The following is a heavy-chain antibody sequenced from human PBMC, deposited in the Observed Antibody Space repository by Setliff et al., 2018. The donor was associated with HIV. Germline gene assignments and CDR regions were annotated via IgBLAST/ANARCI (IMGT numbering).Heavy chain of an antibody. D-gene: IGHD6-19*01. CDR1: GYTFLNYG. CDR2: INVGNGNT. CDR3: ARDSGMAVVGTWRRLDP. J-gene: IGHJ5*02. V-gene: IGHV1-18*01. Sequence: ASVKVSCKASGYTFLNYGISWVRQTPGRGLEWMAWINVGNGNTKTARKFQCRVALTTDTSTSTAHMELRNLRSDDTAVYYCARDSGMAVVGTWRRLDPWGQGTLVTVSS.